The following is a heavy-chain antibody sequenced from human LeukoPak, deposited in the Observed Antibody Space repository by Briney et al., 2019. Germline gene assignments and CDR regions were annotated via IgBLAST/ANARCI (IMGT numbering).Heavy chain of an antibody. J-gene: IGHJ4*02. CDR3: AKDSSGLWFGENN. CDR2: ISGGSGRT. CDR1: GFTFRSHG. D-gene: IGHD3-10*01. Sequence: PGRCLRLSRAASGFTFRSHGMSSVRLDAGKGMEWVSSISGGSGRTYYADSVKGRFSISRDNSKNTLYLQVNSLRAEDTAVYYCAKDSSGLWFGENNWGQGTLVTVSS. V-gene: IGHV3-23*01.